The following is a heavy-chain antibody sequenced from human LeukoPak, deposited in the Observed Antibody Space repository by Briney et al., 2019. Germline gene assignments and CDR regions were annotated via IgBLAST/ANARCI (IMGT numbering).Heavy chain of an antibody. D-gene: IGHD1-1*01. CDR3: ARGRYGTVSRGWFDP. J-gene: IGHJ5*02. V-gene: IGHV4-61*02. CDR2: IYTSGSTINNPSLKNT. Sequence: SETLSLTCTVSGDSISSGSYYWTWIRQPAGKGLEWIGRIYTSGSTINNPSLKNTNYNPSLKSRLTMSVDRSKNQFSLKMTSVTAADTAVYYCARGRYGTVSRGWFDPWGQGTLVTVSS. CDR1: GDSISSGSYY.